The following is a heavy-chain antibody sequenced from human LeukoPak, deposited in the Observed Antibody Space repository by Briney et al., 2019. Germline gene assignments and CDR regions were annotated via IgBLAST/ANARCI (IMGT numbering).Heavy chain of an antibody. V-gene: IGHV4-38-2*02. Sequence: PSETLSLTCSVSGYSISRGYYWAWIRQPPGKGLEWIGTIYHTGSTYYNPSLESRVTISVDTSKNEFSLNLNSVTAADTAVYYCARAGWIITSGIDYWGQGALVTVSS. CDR1: GYSISRGYY. CDR3: ARAGWIITSGIDY. D-gene: IGHD3-10*01. J-gene: IGHJ4*02. CDR2: IYHTGST.